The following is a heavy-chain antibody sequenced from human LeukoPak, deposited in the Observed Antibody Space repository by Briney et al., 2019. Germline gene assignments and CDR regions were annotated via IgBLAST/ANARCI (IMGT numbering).Heavy chain of an antibody. D-gene: IGHD1-20*01. V-gene: IGHV4-59*01. CDR3: ARVITGSALRAWYFDL. J-gene: IGHJ2*01. CDR1: GGSISSYY. Sequence: SETLSLTCTVSGGSISSYYWSWIRQPPGKGVEWIGYISHSGSTNYNPSLKSRVIISVDTSKNQFSLKLSAVTAADTAVYYCARVITGSALRAWYFDLWGRGTLVTVSS. CDR2: ISHSGST.